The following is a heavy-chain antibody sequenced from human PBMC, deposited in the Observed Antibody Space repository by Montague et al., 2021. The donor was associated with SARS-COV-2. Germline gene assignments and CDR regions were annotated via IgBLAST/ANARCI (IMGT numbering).Heavy chain of an antibody. CDR3: VRDVGTGWVTFDF. CDR1: GLSVTNGNYY. J-gene: IGHJ4*02. V-gene: IGHV4-61*01. D-gene: IGHD3-9*01. CDR2: FYYTGST. Sequence: SETLSLTCIVSGLSVTNGNYYWSWIRQTPGKGLEWIGYFYYTGSTDSNPSLKSRVTVSVDTSKNQFSLKLTSVTAADTAVYFCVRDVGTGWVTFDFWGQGILVTVSS.